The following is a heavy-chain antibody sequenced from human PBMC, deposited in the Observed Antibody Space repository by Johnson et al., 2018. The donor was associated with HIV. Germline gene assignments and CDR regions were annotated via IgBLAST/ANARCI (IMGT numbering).Heavy chain of an antibody. D-gene: IGHD1-26*01. Sequence: QVQLVESGGGVVQPGRSLKLSCAASGFTFSSSAMHWVRQAPGKGLDWVAVISYDGSTKYYADSVKGRFTISRDNSKNTLYLQMNRLRAEDTAVYYCASGLGIVGATRSAFDIWGQGTMVTVSS. CDR1: GFTFSSSA. V-gene: IGHV3-30*04. CDR2: ISYDGSTK. CDR3: ASGLGIVGATRSAFDI. J-gene: IGHJ3*02.